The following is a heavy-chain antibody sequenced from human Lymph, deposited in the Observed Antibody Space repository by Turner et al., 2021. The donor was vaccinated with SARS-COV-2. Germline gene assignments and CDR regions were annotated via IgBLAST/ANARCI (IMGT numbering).Heavy chain of an antibody. D-gene: IGHD6-13*01. V-gene: IGHV1-69*10. J-gene: IGHJ6*02. CDR1: GGTFSSSA. CDR2: IIPLLAIA. Sequence: QVQLVQSGAEVKKPGSSVKVSCKASGGTFSSSAISWVRQAPGQGLEWMGGIIPLLAIANTPQKFQGKVTIPADKSTSTAYMELSSLRSEDTAVYFCARIAAPGMGGGVHYYYYAMDVWGQGTTVTVSS. CDR3: ARIAAPGMGGGVHYYYYAMDV.